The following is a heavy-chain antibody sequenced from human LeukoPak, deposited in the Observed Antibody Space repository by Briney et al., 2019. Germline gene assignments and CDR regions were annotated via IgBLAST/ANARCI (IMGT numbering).Heavy chain of an antibody. V-gene: IGHV1-2*02. CDR3: ASSDFEMATIPDYYMDV. J-gene: IGHJ6*03. Sequence: ASVKVSCKASGYTFTGYYMHWVRQAPGQGLEWMGWINPNSGGTNYAQKFQGRVTMTRDTSISTAYMELSRLRSDGTAVYYCASSDFEMATIPDYYMDVWGKGTTVTVSS. CDR2: INPNSGGT. CDR1: GYTFTGYY. D-gene: IGHD5-24*01.